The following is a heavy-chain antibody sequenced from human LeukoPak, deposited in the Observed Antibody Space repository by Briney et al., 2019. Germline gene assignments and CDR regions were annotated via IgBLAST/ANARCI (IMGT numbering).Heavy chain of an antibody. CDR3: VRGSSGTVVRGVAWAWFDP. CDR1: GFTFSNYW. Sequence: GGSLRLSCVASGFTFSNYWMTWVRQAPGKGLEWVANIKQDGSEEYFVDSVRGRFTISRDNAKDSLYLQMNSLRAEDTAVYYCVRGSSGTVVRGVAWAWFDPWGQGTLVTVSP. CDR2: IKQDGSEE. J-gene: IGHJ5*02. D-gene: IGHD3-10*01. V-gene: IGHV3-7*05.